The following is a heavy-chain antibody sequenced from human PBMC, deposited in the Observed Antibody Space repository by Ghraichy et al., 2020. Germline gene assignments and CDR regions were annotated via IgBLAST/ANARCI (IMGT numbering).Heavy chain of an antibody. CDR1: RFTVSSNY. V-gene: IGHV3-53*01. CDR2: IYSGGST. J-gene: IGHJ6*03. D-gene: IGHD2-2*01. CDR3: ARGQDIEVAAYRRDRGYHYMDV. Sequence: GGSLRLSCAASRFTVSSNYMSWVRQAPGKGLEWVSIIYSGGSTYYSDSVKGRFTISRDNSKNTVYLQMNSLRDEDTAVYYCARGQDIEVAAYRRDRGYHYMDVWGKGTTVTVSS.